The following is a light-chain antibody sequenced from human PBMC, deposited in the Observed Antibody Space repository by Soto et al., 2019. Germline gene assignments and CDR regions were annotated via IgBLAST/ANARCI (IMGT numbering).Light chain of an antibody. J-gene: IGLJ1*01. Sequence: QSVLTQPPSVSGAPGQRVTISCTGSSSNIGAGHAVPWYQQLPGTAPKLLIHSKNNRPSGVPDRFSGSKSGTSASLAIAGLQAADEADYFCKSYAGSNTYVFGSGTKLTVL. CDR2: SKN. CDR1: SSNIGAGHA. V-gene: IGLV1-40*01. CDR3: KSYAGSNTYV.